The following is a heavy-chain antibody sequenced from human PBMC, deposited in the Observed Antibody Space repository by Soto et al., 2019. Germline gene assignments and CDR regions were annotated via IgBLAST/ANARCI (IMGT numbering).Heavy chain of an antibody. CDR3: VRPRSLNWNELYYDY. CDR1: GGSISSYY. V-gene: IGHV4-59*08. J-gene: IGHJ4*02. D-gene: IGHD1-20*01. Sequence: SETLSLTCTVSGGSISSYYWSWIRQPPGKGLEWIGYKYYSGTSNYNPSLKSRVTISVDTSKNHFSLMLSSVTAADTAVYYCVRPRSLNWNELYYDYWGQGILVTVSS. CDR2: KYYSGTS.